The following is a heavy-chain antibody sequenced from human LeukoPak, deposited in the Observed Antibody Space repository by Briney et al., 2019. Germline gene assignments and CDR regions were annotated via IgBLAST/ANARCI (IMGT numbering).Heavy chain of an antibody. D-gene: IGHD4-11*01. Sequence: GASVKVSCKASGGTFSSYAISWVRQAPGQGLEWMGGIIPIFGTANYAQKFQGRVTITADKSTSTAYMELSSLRSEDTAVYYCARDSLNDTVTTHWGQGTLVTVSS. CDR2: IIPIFGTA. J-gene: IGHJ4*02. V-gene: IGHV1-69*06. CDR1: GGTFSSYA. CDR3: ARDSLNDTVTTH.